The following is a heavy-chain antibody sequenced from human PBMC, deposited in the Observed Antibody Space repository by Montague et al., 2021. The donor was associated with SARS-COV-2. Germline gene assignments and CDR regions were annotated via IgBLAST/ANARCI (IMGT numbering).Heavy chain of an antibody. CDR2: IYYSGST. J-gene: IGHJ4*02. D-gene: IGHD2-21*01. V-gene: IGHV4-59*01. Sequence: SETLSLTCTVSGDFISPYYLNWIRQSPGKRPEWIGNIYYSGSTNXNPSLMSRVTISVDTSKSHVSLKLSSVTAADTAVYYCVRGPYGGGAPFDYWGQGALVTVSS. CDR3: VRGPYGGGAPFDY. CDR1: GDFISPYY.